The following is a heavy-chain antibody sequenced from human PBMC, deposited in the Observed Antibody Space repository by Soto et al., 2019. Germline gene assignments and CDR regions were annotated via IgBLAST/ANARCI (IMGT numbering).Heavy chain of an antibody. J-gene: IGHJ4*02. CDR3: ARPLTTYSFDY. D-gene: IGHD4-17*01. CDR1: GFTFSSYA. Sequence: AGGSLRLSCAASGFTFSSYAMHWVRQAPGKGLEWVAVISYDGSNKYYADSVKGRFTISRDNSKNTLYLQMNSLRAEDTAVYYCARPLTTYSFDYWGQGTLVTVSS. V-gene: IGHV3-30-3*01. CDR2: ISYDGSNK.